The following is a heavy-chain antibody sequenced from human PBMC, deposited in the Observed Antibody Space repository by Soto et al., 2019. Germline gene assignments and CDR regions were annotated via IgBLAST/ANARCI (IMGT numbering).Heavy chain of an antibody. J-gene: IGHJ4*02. Sequence: EVQLVESGGGLVQPGGSLRLSCAASGFTFSSYDMHWVRQATGKGLEWVSAIGTAGDTYYPASVKGRFTISRENAKNSLYLQMNSLRAGDTAVYYCARGDCSGGSCYPTVDYWGQGTLVTVSS. V-gene: IGHV3-13*01. CDR1: GFTFSSYD. D-gene: IGHD2-15*01. CDR3: ARGDCSGGSCYPTVDY. CDR2: IGTAGDT.